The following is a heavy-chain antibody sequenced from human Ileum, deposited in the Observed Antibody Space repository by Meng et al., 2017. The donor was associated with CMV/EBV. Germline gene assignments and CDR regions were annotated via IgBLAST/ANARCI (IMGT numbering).Heavy chain of an antibody. CDR1: GFTFSTYD. CDR2: IGTVDNT. J-gene: IGHJ5*01. Sequence: GGSLRLSCAASGFTFSTYDFHWVRQPTGKGLEWVSAIGTVDNTYYADSVKGRFTISRDNSRNILYLQMSSLRTDDTAVYYCAKESSTTTSEAGGTYDIFDSWGQGALVTVSS. CDR3: AKESSTTTSEAGGTYDIFDS. V-gene: IGHV3-13*01. D-gene: IGHD3-9*01.